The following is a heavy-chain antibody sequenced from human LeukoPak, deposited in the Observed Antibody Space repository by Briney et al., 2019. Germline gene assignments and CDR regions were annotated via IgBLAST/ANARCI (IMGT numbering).Heavy chain of an antibody. J-gene: IGHJ4*02. Sequence: SQTLSLTCAISGDSVSNNNAGWNWVRQSPSRGLEWLGRTYYRSTWYNDYAKSVTSRITITPDTSKNQFSLQLNSVSREDTAVYYCARVQNLGQGFHYWGQGTLVTVSS. CDR3: ARVQNLGQGFHY. CDR1: GDSVSNNNAG. V-gene: IGHV6-1*01. CDR2: TYYRSTWYN. D-gene: IGHD3-16*01.